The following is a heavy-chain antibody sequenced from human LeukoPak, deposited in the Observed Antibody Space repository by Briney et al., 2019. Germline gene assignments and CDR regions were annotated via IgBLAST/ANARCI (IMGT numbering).Heavy chain of an antibody. CDR1: GYTFTNYG. CDR2: ISTNSDIR. CDR3: ARDWGAMNNCFDP. D-gene: IGHD3-16*01. J-gene: IGHJ5*02. Sequence: PLAPVKVSCKASGYTFTNYGISCVRQAPGQGLEWMGWISTNSDIRTYAQTLQGRVTMTTETATTTAYMWLNNLTFDDTAVYYCARDWGAMNNCFDPWGQGTPVTVSS. V-gene: IGHV1-18*01.